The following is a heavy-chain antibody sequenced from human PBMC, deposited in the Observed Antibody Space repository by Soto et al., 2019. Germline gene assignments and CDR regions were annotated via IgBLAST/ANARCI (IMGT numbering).Heavy chain of an antibody. CDR1: GFTFSSYG. V-gene: IGHV3-33*01. J-gene: IGHJ5*02. Sequence: QVQLVESGGGVVQPGRSLRLSCAASGFTFSSYGMHWVRQAPGKGLEWVAVIWYDGSNKYYADSVKGRFTISRDNSKNTLYLQMNSLRAEDTAVYYCARENSGLPDNWFDPWGQGTLVTVSS. D-gene: IGHD2-2*01. CDR3: ARENSGLPDNWFDP. CDR2: IWYDGSNK.